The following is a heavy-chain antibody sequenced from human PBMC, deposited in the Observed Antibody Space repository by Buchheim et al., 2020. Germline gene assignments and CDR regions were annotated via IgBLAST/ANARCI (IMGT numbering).Heavy chain of an antibody. V-gene: IGHV3-48*03. D-gene: IGHD3-10*01. CDR3: ARDRTRGYYYGMDV. J-gene: IGHJ6*02. CDR2: ISSTGSTI. Sequence: EVQLVESGGGLVQPGGSLRLSCVASGFRFSDYEMNGVRQAPGKGLEWLTYISSTGSTIYYADPVRGRFTISRDNTRNSLYLQMNSLRAEDTALYYCARDRTRGYYYGMDVWGQATT. CDR1: GFRFSDYE.